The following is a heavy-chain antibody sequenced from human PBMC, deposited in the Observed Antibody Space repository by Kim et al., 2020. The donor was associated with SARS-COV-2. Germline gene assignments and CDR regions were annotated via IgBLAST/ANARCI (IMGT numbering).Heavy chain of an antibody. Sequence: RYSPSFQGQVTISADKTTTTAYLQWSSLKASDTAMYYCARSAGPYDYYFDYWGQGTLVTVSS. J-gene: IGHJ4*02. V-gene: IGHV5-51*01. D-gene: IGHD3-16*01. CDR3: ARSAGPYDYYFDY.